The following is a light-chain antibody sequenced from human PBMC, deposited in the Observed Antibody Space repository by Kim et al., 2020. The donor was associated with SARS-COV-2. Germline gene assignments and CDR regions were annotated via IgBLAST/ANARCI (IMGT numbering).Light chain of an antibody. Sequence: EVVMMQSPGTLSVSPGERATLSCRASQSISTNLAWCQQKPGQAPRLLISGVSTRATGVPARFSGGGSGTEFTLTISSLQSEDSAVYHCQQYHRWPLTFGLGTKVDIK. V-gene: IGKV3-15*01. CDR1: QSISTN. CDR2: GVS. J-gene: IGKJ1*01. CDR3: QQYHRWPLT.